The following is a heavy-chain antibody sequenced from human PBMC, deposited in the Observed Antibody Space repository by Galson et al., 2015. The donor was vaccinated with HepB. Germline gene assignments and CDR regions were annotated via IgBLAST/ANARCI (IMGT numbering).Heavy chain of an antibody. CDR1: GGSISGYY. CDR2: IYTSGST. D-gene: IGHD1-26*01. J-gene: IGHJ6*03. Sequence: TLSLTCTVSGGSISGYYWTWIRQPAGKGLEWIGRIYTSGSTNYNPSLKSRVTMSVDTSKNQFSLKLSSVTAADTAVYYCERTRQQLLRTLTNYYSYYYMDVWGKGTTVTVSS. CDR3: ERTRQQLLRTLTNYYSYYYMDV. V-gene: IGHV4-4*07.